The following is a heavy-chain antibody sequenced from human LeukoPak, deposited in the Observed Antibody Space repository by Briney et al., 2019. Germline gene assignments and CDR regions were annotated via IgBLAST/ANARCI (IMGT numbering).Heavy chain of an antibody. V-gene: IGHV1-46*01. J-gene: IGHJ3*02. CDR1: GYTLTSYY. CDR2: ISASGGST. CDR3: ARSSGCPKGAFDI. Sequence: AAVKVSCKASGYTLTSYYMHWVRQAPGQGLEWMGIISASGGSTSYAQKFQGRITMTRDTSTSTVYMELSSLRSEDTAVYFCARSSGCPKGAFDIWGQGTMVTIST. D-gene: IGHD3-22*01.